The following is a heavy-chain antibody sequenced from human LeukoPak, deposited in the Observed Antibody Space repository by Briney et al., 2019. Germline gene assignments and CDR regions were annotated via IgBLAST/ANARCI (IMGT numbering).Heavy chain of an antibody. CDR1: GYTFTGYY. V-gene: IGHV1-2*02. D-gene: IGHD3-9*01. Sequence: ASVKVSCKTSGYTFTGYYIHWVRQTPGQGLEWIGWINPNTGGTNYAQKFQGRVTMTRDTSIYTAYMDLSSLTSDDTAVFYCARHHPGYDLTGYYLGYWSQGTLVTVSS. CDR3: ARHHPGYDLTGYYLGY. J-gene: IGHJ4*02. CDR2: INPNTGGT.